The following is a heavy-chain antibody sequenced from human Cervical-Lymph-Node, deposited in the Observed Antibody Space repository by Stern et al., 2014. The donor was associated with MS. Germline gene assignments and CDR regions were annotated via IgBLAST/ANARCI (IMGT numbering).Heavy chain of an antibody. D-gene: IGHD3-10*01. Sequence: QVQLVQSGAEVKKPGASVKLSCKASGYTFISYGINWVRQAPGKGLEWMGWIRTYKGDTNYAQKVQGRVTMTTDTSTSTAYMELRSLRSDDAAVYYCARDHWRRKYGPGRKSDYGMDVWGQGTTITVSS. J-gene: IGHJ6*02. CDR3: ARDHWRRKYGPGRKSDYGMDV. CDR2: IRTYKGDT. V-gene: IGHV1-18*01. CDR1: GYTFISYG.